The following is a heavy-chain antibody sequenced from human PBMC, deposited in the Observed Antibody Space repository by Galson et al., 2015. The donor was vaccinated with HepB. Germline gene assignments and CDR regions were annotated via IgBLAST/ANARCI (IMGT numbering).Heavy chain of an antibody. D-gene: IGHD3-22*01. V-gene: IGHV3-23*01. J-gene: IGHJ4*02. CDR3: AKGNDSSTYYYIFDY. CDR2: ISDSGGGT. Sequence: SLRLSCAASGFTFSNYAMNWVRQAPGKGLEWVSTISDSGGGTYYADSVKGRFTISRDNSKNTLYLQMNSLRAEDTAIYYCAKGNDSSTYYYIFDYWGQGTLVTVSS. CDR1: GFTFSNYA.